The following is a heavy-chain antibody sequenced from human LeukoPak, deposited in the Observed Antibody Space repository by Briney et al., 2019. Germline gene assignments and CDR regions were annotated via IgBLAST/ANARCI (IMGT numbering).Heavy chain of an antibody. CDR3: ARERPEASYYFDY. D-gene: IGHD6-25*01. J-gene: IGHJ4*02. Sequence: PSETLSLTCTVSDGSISSSSYYWGWIRQPPGKGLEWIGSIYYSGSTYYNPSLKSRVTISVDTSKNQFSLKLSSVTAADTAVYYCARERPEASYYFDYWGQGTLVTVSS. CDR1: DGSISSSSYY. CDR2: IYYSGST. V-gene: IGHV4-39*07.